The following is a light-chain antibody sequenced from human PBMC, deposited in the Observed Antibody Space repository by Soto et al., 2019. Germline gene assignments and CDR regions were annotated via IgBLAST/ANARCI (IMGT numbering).Light chain of an antibody. CDR3: QQYGTSRT. CDR1: QSVSSSY. CDR2: GAS. Sequence: ETVLTQSPGTLSLSPGERATLSCRASQSVSSSYLSWYQQKPGQAPRLLIYGASSRATGIPDRFSGSGSGTDFALTISRLEPEDFAVYYCQQYGTSRTFGQGTKVAIK. V-gene: IGKV3-20*01. J-gene: IGKJ1*01.